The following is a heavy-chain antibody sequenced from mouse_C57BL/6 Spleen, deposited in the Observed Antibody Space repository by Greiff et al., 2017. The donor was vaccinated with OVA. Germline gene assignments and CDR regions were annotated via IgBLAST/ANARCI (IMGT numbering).Heavy chain of an antibody. CDR1: GYAFSSYW. D-gene: IGHD2-3*01. V-gene: IGHV1-80*01. J-gene: IGHJ4*01. CDR3: SSVGYGYYLYAMAY. CDR2: IYPGDGDT. Sequence: QVQLQQSGAELVKPGASVKISCKASGYAFSSYWMNWVKQRPGKGLEWIGQIYPGDGDTNYNGKFKGKATLTADKSSRTDYMQLSSLTSSVSAVYFCSSVGYGYYLYAMAYWGQGPSVTVSS.